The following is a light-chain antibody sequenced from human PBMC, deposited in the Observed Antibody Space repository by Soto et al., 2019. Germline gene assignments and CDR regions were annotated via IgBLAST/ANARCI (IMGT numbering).Light chain of an antibody. CDR1: QSISYW. Sequence: DIQLTQSPFTLSASVGDRVTITCRASQSISYWLAWYQQKAGKAPKLLIYTASNLNSGVPSRFSGSGSGTEFTLTISSLQPDDFATYHCQQYDGYSGLTFGGGTKVEIK. V-gene: IGKV1-5*03. J-gene: IGKJ4*01. CDR2: TAS. CDR3: QQYDGYSGLT.